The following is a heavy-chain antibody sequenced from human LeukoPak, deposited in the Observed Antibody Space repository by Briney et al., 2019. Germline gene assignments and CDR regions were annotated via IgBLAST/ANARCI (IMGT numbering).Heavy chain of an antibody. V-gene: IGHV1-18*01. CDR1: GYTFTSYG. D-gene: IGHD3-22*01. CDR2: ISAYNGNT. CDR3: ARDGYDSSGYTYYYGMDV. J-gene: IGHJ6*02. Sequence: ASVKVSCKASGYTFTSYGISWVRQAPGQGLEWMGWISAYNGNTNYAQKLQGRVTMTTDTSTSTAYMELRNLRSDDTAVYHCARDGYDSSGYTYYYGMDVWGQGTTVTVSS.